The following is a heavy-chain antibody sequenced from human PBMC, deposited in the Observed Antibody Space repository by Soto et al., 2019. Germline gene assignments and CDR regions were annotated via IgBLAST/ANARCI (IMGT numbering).Heavy chain of an antibody. CDR3: ARDGRGSSWDLNWFDP. J-gene: IGHJ5*02. CDR2: IYYSGST. V-gene: IGHV4-31*03. Sequence: SETLSLTCTVSGGSISSGGYYWSWIRQHPGKGLEWIGYIYYSGSTYYNPSLKSRLTISADTSKNQFSLKLTSVTAADTAVYYCARDGRGSSWDLNWFDPWGQGTLVTVSS. D-gene: IGHD6-13*01. CDR1: GGSISSGGYY.